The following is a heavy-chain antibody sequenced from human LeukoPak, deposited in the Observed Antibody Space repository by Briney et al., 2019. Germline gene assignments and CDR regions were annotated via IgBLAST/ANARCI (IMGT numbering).Heavy chain of an antibody. D-gene: IGHD3-16*01. V-gene: IGHV3-30-3*01. Sequence: GGSLRLSCAASGFTFSSYAMHWVRQAPGKGLEWVAVISYDGSNKYYADSVKGRFTISRDNSKNRLYLQMNSLRAEDTAVYYCAREAYDYVWGSYGFDYWGQGALVTVSS. CDR3: AREAYDYVWGSYGFDY. CDR2: ISYDGSNK. J-gene: IGHJ4*02. CDR1: GFTFSSYA.